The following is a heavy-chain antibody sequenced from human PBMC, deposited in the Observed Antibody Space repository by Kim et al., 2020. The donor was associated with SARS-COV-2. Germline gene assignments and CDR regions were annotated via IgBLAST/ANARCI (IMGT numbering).Heavy chain of an antibody. Sequence: SETLSLTCTVSGGSISSSSYYWGWIRQPPGKGLEWIGSIYYSGSTYYNPSLKSRVTISVDTSKNQFSLKLSSVTAADTAGYYCARQGGTIFGVVIVPGWFDPWGQGTLVTVSS. J-gene: IGHJ5*02. V-gene: IGHV4-39*01. D-gene: IGHD3-3*01. CDR2: IYYSGST. CDR3: ARQGGTIFGVVIVPGWFDP. CDR1: GGSISSSSYY.